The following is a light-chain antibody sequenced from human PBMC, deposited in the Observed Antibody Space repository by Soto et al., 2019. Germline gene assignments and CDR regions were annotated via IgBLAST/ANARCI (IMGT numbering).Light chain of an antibody. CDR3: SAWDDRLNGPV. CDR1: SSNIGSTS. J-gene: IGLJ2*01. V-gene: IGLV1-44*01. Sequence: QSVLTQPPSISGTPGQGVVVSCSGGSSNIGSTSVNWYQQLPGTAPRLLIYFNDKRPSGVPDRFAGSKSGTSASLVISGLQSDDGADYYCSAWDDRLNGPVLGGWTKLTVL. CDR2: FND.